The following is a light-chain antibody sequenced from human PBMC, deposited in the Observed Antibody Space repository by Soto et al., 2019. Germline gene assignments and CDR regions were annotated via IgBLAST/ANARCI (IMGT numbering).Light chain of an antibody. J-gene: IGKJ5*01. CDR2: DAS. CDR1: QTISRW. V-gene: IGKV1-5*01. Sequence: DIPLTQSPSTLSGSLGDSVTITCGASQTISRWLAWYQQKPGKAPKLLIYDASSLESGVPPRFSGSGSGTDFTLTINSLQPEDFATYFCQQSFDTPFTFGQGTRLEIK. CDR3: QQSFDTPFT.